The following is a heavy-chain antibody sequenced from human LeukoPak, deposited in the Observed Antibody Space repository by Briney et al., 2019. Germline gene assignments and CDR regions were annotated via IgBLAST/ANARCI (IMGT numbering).Heavy chain of an antibody. D-gene: IGHD4-4*01. Sequence: KPSETLSLTCTVSGGTLSGGSSNTYYWNWIQQPPGKGLEWIGYIYHSGSTNYNPSLKSRVTISLDTSKNQFSLKLTSVTAADTAIYYCARVGGMTTINNAAFDIWGQGTMVTVSS. J-gene: IGHJ3*02. CDR3: ARVGGMTTINNAAFDI. CDR2: IYHSGST. CDR1: GGTLSGGSSNTYY. V-gene: IGHV4-61*01.